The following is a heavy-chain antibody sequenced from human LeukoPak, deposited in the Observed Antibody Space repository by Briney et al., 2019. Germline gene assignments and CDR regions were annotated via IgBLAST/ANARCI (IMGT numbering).Heavy chain of an antibody. CDR3: ASLLISTYYYDSSGPDAFDI. CDR1: GFTFSSYS. CDR2: ISSSSSYI. Sequence: GASLRLSCAASGFTFSSYSMNWVRQAPGKGLEWVSSISSSSSYIYYAYSVKGRFTISRDNAKNSLYLQMNSLRAEDTAVYYCASLLISTYYYDSSGPDAFDIWGQGTMVTVSS. J-gene: IGHJ3*02. V-gene: IGHV3-21*01. D-gene: IGHD3-22*01.